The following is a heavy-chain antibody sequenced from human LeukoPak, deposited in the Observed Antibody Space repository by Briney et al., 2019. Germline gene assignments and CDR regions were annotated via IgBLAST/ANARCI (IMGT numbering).Heavy chain of an antibody. CDR2: INPNSGGT. V-gene: IGHV1-2*02. CDR1: GYTFTGHF. D-gene: IGHD4-17*01. CDR3: ATLDYADYVFFY. J-gene: IGHJ4*02. Sequence: ASVKVSCKASGYTFTGHFMHWVRQPPGQGLEWMGWINPNSGGTNYAQRFQGRVTMTRDTSISTVYMGLSSLRSDDTAVYYCATLDYADYVFFYWGQGTLVTVSS.